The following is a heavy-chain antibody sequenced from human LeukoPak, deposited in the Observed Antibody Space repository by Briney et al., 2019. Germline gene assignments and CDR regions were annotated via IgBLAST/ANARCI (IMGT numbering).Heavy chain of an antibody. Sequence: ASVKVSCKASGYSFSSFGLTWVRQAPGQGLEWMGWITAYNDNIEYAQKFQGRVTMTTDTSTSTAYLELRSLRSDDTAVYYCARAAATVVPAPTNWSDPWGQGTLVTVSS. D-gene: IGHD4-23*01. CDR3: ARAAATVVPAPTNWSDP. CDR2: ITAYNDNI. J-gene: IGHJ5*02. CDR1: GYSFSSFG. V-gene: IGHV1-18*01.